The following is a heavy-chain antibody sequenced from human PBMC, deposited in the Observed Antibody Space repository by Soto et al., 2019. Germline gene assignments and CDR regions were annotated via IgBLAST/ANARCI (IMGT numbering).Heavy chain of an antibody. V-gene: IGHV4-34*01. J-gene: IGHJ6*02. D-gene: IGHD3-10*01. CDR1: GGSFSGYY. CDR3: GRPLRSTYYYGSGSYFKQDGMDV. Sequence: SETLSLTCAVYGGSFSGYYWSWIRQPPGKWLEWIGEINHSGSTNYNPSLKSRVTISVDTSKNQFSLKLSSVTAADTAVYYCGRPLRSTYYYGSGSYFKQDGMDVWGQGTTVTVSS. CDR2: INHSGST.